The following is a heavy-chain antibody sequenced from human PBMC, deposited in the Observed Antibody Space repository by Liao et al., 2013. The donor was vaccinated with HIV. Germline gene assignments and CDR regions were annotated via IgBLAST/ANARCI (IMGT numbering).Heavy chain of an antibody. Sequence: QVHLQESGPGLVKPSETLSLTCTVSGGSINPYYWSWIRKSAGKGLEWIGRIYTSGSTNYNPSLKSRVTMSVDTSKNQFSLKLSSVTAADTAVYYCAREDPKTPRARGYYYYYMDVWGKGTTVTVSS. CDR2: IYTSGST. V-gene: IGHV4-4*07. CDR3: AREDPKTPRARGYYYYYMDV. J-gene: IGHJ6*03. CDR1: GGSINPYY.